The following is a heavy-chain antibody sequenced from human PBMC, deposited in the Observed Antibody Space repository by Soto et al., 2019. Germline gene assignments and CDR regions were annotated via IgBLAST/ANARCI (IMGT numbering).Heavy chain of an antibody. J-gene: IGHJ5*02. CDR1: GYTFTSYD. CDR2: MNPNSGNT. Sequence: ASAKVSCKASGYTFTSYDINWVRQATGQGLEWMGWMNPNSGNTGYAQKFQGRVTMTRNTSISTAYMELSSLRSEDTAVYYCARGLVAATLDNWFDPWGKGTLVTVAS. D-gene: IGHD2-15*01. CDR3: ARGLVAATLDNWFDP. V-gene: IGHV1-8*01.